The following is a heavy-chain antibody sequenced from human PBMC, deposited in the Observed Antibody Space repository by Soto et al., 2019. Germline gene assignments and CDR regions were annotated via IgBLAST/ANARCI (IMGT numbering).Heavy chain of an antibody. CDR1: GFTFSNAW. V-gene: IGHV3-15*01. Sequence: GGSLRLSCAASGFTFSNAWMSWVRQAPGKGLEWVGRIKSKTDGGTTDYAAPVKGRFTISRDDSKNTLYLQMNSLKTEDTAVYYCSVAVAGTSWFDPWGQGTLVTVSS. CDR3: SVAVAGTSWFDP. D-gene: IGHD6-19*01. J-gene: IGHJ5*02. CDR2: IKSKTDGGTT.